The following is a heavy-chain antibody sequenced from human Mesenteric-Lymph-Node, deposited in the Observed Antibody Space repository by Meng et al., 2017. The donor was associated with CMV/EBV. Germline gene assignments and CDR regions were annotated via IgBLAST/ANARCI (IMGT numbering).Heavy chain of an antibody. D-gene: IGHD1-14*01. J-gene: IGHJ4*02. V-gene: IGHV4-61*01. CDR2: IYFTGST. Sequence: CTVSGDYVTSGSFYWSWIRQPPGKGLEWIGYIYFTGSTDYNPSLKSRVTMSMDTSKNQFSLKLTSVTAADTAVYFCARGFRSTSYFGHWGQGALVTVSS. CDR1: GDYVTSGSFY. CDR3: ARGFRSTSYFGH.